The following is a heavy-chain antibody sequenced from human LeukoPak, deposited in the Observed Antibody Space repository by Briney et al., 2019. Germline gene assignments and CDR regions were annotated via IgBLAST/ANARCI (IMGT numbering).Heavy chain of an antibody. CDR1: GFSFTNYW. J-gene: IGHJ3*02. CDR2: IYPGDSDT. CDR3: ARRPKDPAGAFDM. V-gene: IGHV5-51*01. Sequence: GESLKISCKGSGFSFTNYWIGWVRQMPGKGLKWMGIIYPGDSDTIYGPSFQGQVTISADRSISTAYLQWSTLEASDTAIYYCARRPKDPAGAFDMWGQGTLVTVSS.